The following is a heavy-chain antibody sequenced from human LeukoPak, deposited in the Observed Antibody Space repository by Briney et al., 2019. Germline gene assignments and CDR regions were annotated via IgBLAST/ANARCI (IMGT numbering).Heavy chain of an antibody. CDR3: ARERVVAGTLDY. Sequence: PSETLSLTCAVYGGSFSGYYWSWIRQPPGKGLEWIGEINHSGSTNYNPSLKSRVTIPVDTSKNQFSLKLSSVTAADTAVYYCARERVVAGTLDYWGQGTLVTVSS. CDR2: INHSGST. CDR1: GGSFSGYY. V-gene: IGHV4-34*01. D-gene: IGHD6-19*01. J-gene: IGHJ4*02.